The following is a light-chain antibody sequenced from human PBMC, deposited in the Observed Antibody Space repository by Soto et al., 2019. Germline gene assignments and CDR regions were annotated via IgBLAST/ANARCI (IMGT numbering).Light chain of an antibody. CDR2: AAS. Sequence: IPLTQSPSSLSASVGDRVTITCRASQGISTYLAWYQQKPGKAPKLLIYAASTLQSGVPSRFSGSGSGTDFTLTISSLQPEDFATYYCQQLNNYPRTFGQGTKVDIK. J-gene: IGKJ1*01. V-gene: IGKV1-9*01. CDR3: QQLNNYPRT. CDR1: QGISTY.